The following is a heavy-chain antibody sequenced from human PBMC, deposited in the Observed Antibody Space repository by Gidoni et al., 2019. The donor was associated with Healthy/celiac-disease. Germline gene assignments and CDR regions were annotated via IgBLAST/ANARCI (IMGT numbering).Heavy chain of an antibody. D-gene: IGHD2-2*01. CDR1: GFTFSRYA. CDR3: ARARETYCSSTSCYPDAFDI. Sequence: QVQLVESGGGVVQPGRSLRLSCAASGFTFSRYAMHWVRQAPGKGLEWVAIISYDGSNKYYADSVKGRFTISRDNSKNTLYLQMNSLRAEDTAVYYCARARETYCSSTSCYPDAFDIWGQGTMVTVSS. J-gene: IGHJ3*02. V-gene: IGHV3-30-3*01. CDR2: ISYDGSNK.